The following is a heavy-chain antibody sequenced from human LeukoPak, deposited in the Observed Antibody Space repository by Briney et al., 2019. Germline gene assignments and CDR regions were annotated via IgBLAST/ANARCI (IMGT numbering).Heavy chain of an antibody. CDR1: GFSLSTSGVC. CDR3: ARISSTSCRNDY. V-gene: IGHV2-70*11. CDR2: IDWDGDQ. Sequence: SGPALVKPTQNLTLTCTFSGFSLSTSGVCVSWIRQPPGKALEWLARIDWDGDQYYSSSLKTRLTISKDTSKNQVVLTMTNMDPVDTATYYCARISSTSCRNDYWGQGTLVTVSS. J-gene: IGHJ4*02. D-gene: IGHD2-2*01.